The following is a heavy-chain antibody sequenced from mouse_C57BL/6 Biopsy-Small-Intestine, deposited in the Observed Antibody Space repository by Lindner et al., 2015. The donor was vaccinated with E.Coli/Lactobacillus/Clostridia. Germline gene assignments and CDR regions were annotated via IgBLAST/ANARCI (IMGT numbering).Heavy chain of an antibody. Sequence: VQLQESGADLVKPGASVKMSCKASGYTFTTYPIEWMKQNHGKSLEWIGNFHPYNDDTKFNEKFKGKATLTVEKSSSTVYLELSRLTSEDSAVYYCARGTNWDYFDYWGQGTTLTVSS. CDR3: ARGTNWDYFDY. CDR2: FHPYNDDT. CDR1: GYTFTTYP. V-gene: IGHV1-47*01. D-gene: IGHD4-1*01. J-gene: IGHJ2*01.